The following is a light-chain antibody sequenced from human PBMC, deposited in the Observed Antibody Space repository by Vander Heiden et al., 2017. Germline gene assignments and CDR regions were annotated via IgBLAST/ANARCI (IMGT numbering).Light chain of an antibody. J-gene: IGKJ2*01. V-gene: IGKV3-15*01. CDR1: QSVRGN. CDR3: QQYNSWPFT. Sequence: VVTQSPATLSVSPGERATLSCRASQSVRGNLAWYQQKPGQAPRLLIYGASARATGIPARFSGSESGTDFTLTISSLQSEDFAVYYCQQYNSWPFTFGQGTKVEIK. CDR2: GAS.